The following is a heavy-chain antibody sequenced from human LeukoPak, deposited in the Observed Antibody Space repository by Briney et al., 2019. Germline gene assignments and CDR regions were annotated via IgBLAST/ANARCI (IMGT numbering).Heavy chain of an antibody. CDR3: ARGGTYDFWSGYYTGIFDY. J-gene: IGHJ4*02. CDR2: TNTNTGNP. Sequence: ASVKVSCKASGYTFTSYAMNWVRQAPGHGLEWMGWTNTNTGNPTYAQGFTGRFVFSLDTSVSTAYLQISSLKAEDTAVYYCARGGTYDFWSGYYTGIFDYWGQGTLVTVSP. CDR1: GYTFTSYA. D-gene: IGHD3-3*01. V-gene: IGHV7-4-1*02.